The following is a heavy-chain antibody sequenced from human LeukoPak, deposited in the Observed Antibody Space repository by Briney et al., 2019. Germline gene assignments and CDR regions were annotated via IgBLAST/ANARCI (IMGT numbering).Heavy chain of an antibody. CDR2: ISGSGGSI. CDR3: AKGGDGYNCYFDY. CDR1: GFAFRNYV. V-gene: IGHV3-23*01. D-gene: IGHD5-24*01. Sequence: GGSLRLSCAATGFAFRNYVIHWVRQAPGKGLEWVSGISGSGGSIRYADSVKGRFIISRDNSKNTLYLQMNSLRAEDTAVYYCAKGGDGYNCYFDYWGQETLVTVSS. J-gene: IGHJ4*02.